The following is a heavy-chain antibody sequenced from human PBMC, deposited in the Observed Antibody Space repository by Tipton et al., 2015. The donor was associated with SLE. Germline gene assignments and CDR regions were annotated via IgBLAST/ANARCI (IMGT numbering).Heavy chain of an antibody. J-gene: IGHJ4*02. CDR2: IYASGST. CDR3: ARVRGLSTWYDY. Sequence: LRLSCTVSGGSLSNYYWTWIRQPPGKGLERIGYIYASGSTSYSPSLKSRLTISVDTSRSQFSLNLTSVTAADTAVYYCARVRGLSTWYDYWGQGTPVTVSS. D-gene: IGHD3-3*02. V-gene: IGHV4-4*08. CDR1: GGSLSNYY.